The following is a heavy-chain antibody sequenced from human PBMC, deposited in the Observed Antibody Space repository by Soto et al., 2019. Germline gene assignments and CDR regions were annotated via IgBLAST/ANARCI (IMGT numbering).Heavy chain of an antibody. CDR3: ARRGDSGYDD. CDR1: SGSFSGYY. D-gene: IGHD5-12*01. CDR2: INHCGST. V-gene: IGHV4-34*01. Sequence: QVQLQQWGAGLLKPSETLSLTCAVYSGSFSGYYWSWIRQPPGKGLEWIGEINHCGSTKCNSSLKSRVTISVDTSKNQFSLKLNSVTAADTAVYYCARRGDSGYDDWGQGNQVTVSS. J-gene: IGHJ4*02.